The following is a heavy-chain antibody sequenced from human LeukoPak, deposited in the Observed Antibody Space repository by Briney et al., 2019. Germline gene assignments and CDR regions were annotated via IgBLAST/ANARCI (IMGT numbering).Heavy chain of an antibody. CDR2: IRYDGSNK. D-gene: IGHD2-2*01. V-gene: IGHV3-30*02. Sequence: GGSLRLSCAASGFTFSSYGLHWVRQAPGKGLEWVAFIRYDGSNKYYADSVKGRFTISRDNSKNTLYLQMNSLRAEDTAVYYCAKERRVRPKFFDSWGQGTLVTVSS. J-gene: IGHJ4*02. CDR3: AKERRVRPKFFDS. CDR1: GFTFSSYG.